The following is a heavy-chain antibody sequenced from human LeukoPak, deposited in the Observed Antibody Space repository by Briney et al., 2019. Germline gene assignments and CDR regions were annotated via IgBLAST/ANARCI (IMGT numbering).Heavy chain of an antibody. CDR3: ARGVDY. CDR1: GFTVGSSH. V-gene: IGHV3-53*01. D-gene: IGHD2-8*01. J-gene: IGHJ4*02. CDR2: IHSGGTT. Sequence: GGSLRLSCAASGFTVGSSHMNWVRQAPGKGLEWVSLIHSGGTTYYADYVQGRFTISRDSSKNTLYLQMYSLRAEDTAVYYCARGVDYWGRGIPVTVSS.